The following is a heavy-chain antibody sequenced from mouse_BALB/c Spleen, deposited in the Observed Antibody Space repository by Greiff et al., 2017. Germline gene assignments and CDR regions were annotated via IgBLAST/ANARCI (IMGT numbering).Heavy chain of an antibody. V-gene: IGHV14-3*02. D-gene: IGHD2-4*01. Sequence: VQLQQSGAELVKPGASVKLSCTASGFNIKDTYMHWVKQRPEQGLEWIGRIDPANGNTKYDPKFQGKATITADTSSNTAYLQLSSLTSEDTAVYYCARDDYVGYYFDYWGQGTTLTVSS. J-gene: IGHJ2*01. CDR2: IDPANGNT. CDR3: ARDDYVGYYFDY. CDR1: GFNIKDTY.